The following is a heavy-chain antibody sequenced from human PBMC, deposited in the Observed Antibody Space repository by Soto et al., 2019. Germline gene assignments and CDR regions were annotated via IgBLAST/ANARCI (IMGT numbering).Heavy chain of an antibody. V-gene: IGHV1-18*01. J-gene: IGHJ5*02. CDR2: ISAYNGNT. D-gene: IGHD3-22*01. CDR3: ARFDSSGYYYVRWFDP. CDR1: GYTFTSCG. Sequence: GASVKVSCKASGYTFTSCGISWVRQAPGQGLEWMGWISAYNGNTNYAQKLQGRVTMTTDTSTSTAYMELRSLRSDDTAVYYCARFDSSGYYYVRWFDPWGQGTLVTVSS.